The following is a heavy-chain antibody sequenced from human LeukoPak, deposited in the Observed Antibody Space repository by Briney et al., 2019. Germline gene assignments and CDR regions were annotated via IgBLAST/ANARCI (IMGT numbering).Heavy chain of an antibody. CDR3: ARYYYDSSGYYCNPFSYFDY. D-gene: IGHD3-22*01. V-gene: IGHV3-7*01. CDR1: GFTFSSYW. CDR2: IKQDGSEK. Sequence: GGSLRLSCAASGFTFSSYWMSWVRQAPGKGLEWVANIKQDGSEKYYVDSVKGRFTISRDNAKNSLYLQMNSLRAEDTAVYYCARYYYDSSGYYCNPFSYFDYWGQGTLVTVSS. J-gene: IGHJ4*02.